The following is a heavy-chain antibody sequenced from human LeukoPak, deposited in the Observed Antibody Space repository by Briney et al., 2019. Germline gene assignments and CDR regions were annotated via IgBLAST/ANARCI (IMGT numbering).Heavy chain of an antibody. V-gene: IGHV1-2*02. CDR2: IYPNSGAT. J-gene: IGHJ4*02. CDR3: GTLLSNGPFDY. CDR1: GGTFSSYA. Sequence: ASVKVSCKASGGTFSSYANSWVRQAPGQGLEWMGYIYPNSGATKYAQKFQGGVTMTRDTSISTAYMELSGLGSDDTAVYYCGTLLSNGPFDYWGQGSLVTVSS.